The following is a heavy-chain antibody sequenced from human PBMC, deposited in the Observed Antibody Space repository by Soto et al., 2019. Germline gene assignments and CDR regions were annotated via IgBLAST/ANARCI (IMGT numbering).Heavy chain of an antibody. CDR2: IGRKTKNFST. CDR1: GFTFSGSA. V-gene: IGHV3-73*01. Sequence: EVQLVESGGGLVQPGGSLKLSCAASGFTFSGSAMHWVRQASGNGLVWVGRIGRKTKNFSTAYAASVKGRFTISIDESKNTPYLQMHSPKTEDTAVYYRTRGVMVAATANLWGQGTLVTVSS. CDR3: TRGVMVAATANL. J-gene: IGHJ5*02. D-gene: IGHD2-15*01.